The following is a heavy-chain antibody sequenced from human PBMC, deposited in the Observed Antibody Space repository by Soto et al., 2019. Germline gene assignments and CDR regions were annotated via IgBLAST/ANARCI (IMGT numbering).Heavy chain of an antibody. D-gene: IGHD4-17*01. CDR1: GYTFTSDD. CDR3: ARSTNDYGDRH. J-gene: IGHJ4*02. V-gene: IGHV1-8*01. Sequence: QVQLVRSGAEVKKPGASVKVSCKASGYTFTSDDINWVRQATGQGLEWMGWMNPNSGNTGYAQKFQGRVTMTRNTSISTAYMKLSSLRSEDTAVYYCARSTNDYGDRHWGQGTRVIVSS. CDR2: MNPNSGNT.